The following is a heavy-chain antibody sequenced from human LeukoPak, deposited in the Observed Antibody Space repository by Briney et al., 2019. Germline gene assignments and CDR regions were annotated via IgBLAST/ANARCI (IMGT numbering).Heavy chain of an antibody. J-gene: IGHJ4*02. CDR1: GGSFSRYY. D-gene: IGHD3-16*01. CDR3: ARDSFRGKIDY. V-gene: IGHV4-34*01. Sequence: SETLSLTCAVYGGSFSRYYWSWIRQPPGKGLEWIGEINHSGSTNYNPSLKSRVTISVDTSKNQFSLKLSSVTAADTAVYYCARDSFRGKIDYWGQGTLVTVSS. CDR2: INHSGST.